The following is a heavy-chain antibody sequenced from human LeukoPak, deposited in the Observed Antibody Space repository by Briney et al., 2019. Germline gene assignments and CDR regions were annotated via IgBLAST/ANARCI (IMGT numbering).Heavy chain of an antibody. CDR2: ISGDGSST. V-gene: IGHV3-74*01. Sequence: PPGGSLRLSCAASGFTFSNHWMHWVRHAPGKGLVWVSRISGDGSSTRYADSVKGRFTISRDNAKNTLFLQMNSLRAEDTAVYYCARDNNWNYPDYWGQGTLVTVSS. J-gene: IGHJ4*02. CDR3: ARDNNWNYPDY. CDR1: GFTFSNHW. D-gene: IGHD1-7*01.